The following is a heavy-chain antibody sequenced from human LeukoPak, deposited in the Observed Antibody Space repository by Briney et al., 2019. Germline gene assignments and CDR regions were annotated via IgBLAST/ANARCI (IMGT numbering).Heavy chain of an antibody. CDR2: IIPMFGPA. J-gene: IGHJ6*03. D-gene: IGHD2-21*02. Sequence: SVKVSCKASGGTFSNYAISWVRQAPGQGLEWMGGIIPMFGPASSAQKFQGRVTITTDNSTSTVYMELSSLTSEDTAVYYCARDRAPAIGPQPAYYYYYMDVWGKGTTVTVSS. V-gene: IGHV1-69*05. CDR1: GGTFSNYA. CDR3: ARDRAPAIGPQPAYYYYYMDV.